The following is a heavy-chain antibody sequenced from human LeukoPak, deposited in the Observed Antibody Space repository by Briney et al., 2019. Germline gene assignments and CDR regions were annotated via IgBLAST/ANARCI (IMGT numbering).Heavy chain of an antibody. CDR1: GGTFSGYY. J-gene: IGHJ5*02. CDR3: ARGESSGSNWFDP. CDR2: SNDSGGT. Sequence: PSETLSLTCAVYGGTFSGYYWSWIRQPPGKRLEWVGESNDSGGTNYNPSLKSRVTISADKSKNQVSLKLTSVTAADTAVYYCARGESSGSNWFDPWGQGTLVTVSS. V-gene: IGHV4-34*01. D-gene: IGHD3-22*01.